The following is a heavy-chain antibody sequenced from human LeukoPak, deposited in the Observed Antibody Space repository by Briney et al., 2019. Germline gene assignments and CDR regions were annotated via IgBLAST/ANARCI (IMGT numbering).Heavy chain of an antibody. V-gene: IGHV1-8*02. J-gene: IGHJ5*02. CDR3: ARGAGAYYTEDWFGP. CDR2: MKPNSGNT. CDR1: GYTFTSYG. Sequence: ASVKVSCKASGYTFTSYGISWVRQATGQGLEWMGWMKPNSGNTGYAQKFQGRLTMTRNTSISTTYMELSSLRFDDTAVYYCARGAGAYYTEDWFGPWGQGTLVTVSS. D-gene: IGHD3-10*01.